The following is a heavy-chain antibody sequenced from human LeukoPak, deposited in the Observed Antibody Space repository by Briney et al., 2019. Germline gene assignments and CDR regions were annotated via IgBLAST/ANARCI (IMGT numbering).Heavy chain of an antibody. CDR3: ARDGWIAAAGNREPTYFDY. Sequence: GGSLRLSCAASGFTVSSNYMSWVRQAPGKGLEWVSVIYSGGSTYYADSVKGRFTISRDNSKNTLYLQMNSLRAEDTAVYYCARDGWIAAAGNREPTYFDYWGQGTLVTVSS. J-gene: IGHJ4*02. V-gene: IGHV3-66*01. CDR2: IYSGGST. D-gene: IGHD6-13*01. CDR1: GFTVSSNY.